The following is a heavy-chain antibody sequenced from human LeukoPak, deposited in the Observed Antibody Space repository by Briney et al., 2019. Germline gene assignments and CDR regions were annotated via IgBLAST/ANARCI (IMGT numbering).Heavy chain of an antibody. CDR3: SRLGYCSSTSCYKPHYYYYMDV. CDR1: GFTFSSYS. D-gene: IGHD2-2*02. J-gene: IGHJ6*03. CDR2: ISSSSSTI. Sequence: GGSLRLSREASGFTFSSYSMNWVRTAPWTGLEGVSYISSSSSTIYYADYVKGRFTISRDNAKNSLYLQMNSLRAEDTAEYYCSRLGYCSSTSCYKPHYYYYMDVWGKGTTVTVSS. V-gene: IGHV3-48*04.